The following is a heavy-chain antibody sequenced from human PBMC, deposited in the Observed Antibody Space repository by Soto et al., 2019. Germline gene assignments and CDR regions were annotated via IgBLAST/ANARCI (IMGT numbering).Heavy chain of an antibody. V-gene: IGHV3-21*01. Sequence: EVQLVESGGGPVKSGGSLRLSCAASGFYFVSYTMNWVRQAPGKGLEWVSSISGDRSYIYYADSVKGRFTISRDNAKNSLFLQMNSLRVDDKAVYYCVRDLSAYKWFDLCGPGPLVTVSS. CDR1: GFYFVSYT. CDR2: ISGDRSYI. J-gene: IGHJ5*01. CDR3: VRDLSAYKWFDL.